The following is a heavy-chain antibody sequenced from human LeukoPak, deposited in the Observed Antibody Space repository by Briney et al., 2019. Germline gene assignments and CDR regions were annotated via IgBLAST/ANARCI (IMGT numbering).Heavy chain of an antibody. V-gene: IGHV3-21*01. Sequence: GGSLKLSCAASGFTFGPYPMNWVRQPPGKGLQWVSSISGSGSKIYYADSVQGRFTISRDNAKNSLYLQMNSLRSEDTAVYYCASGLNSTPFWGQGTLVTVSS. J-gene: IGHJ4*02. CDR2: ISGSGSKI. CDR1: GFTFGPYP. CDR3: ASGLNSTPF. D-gene: IGHD2/OR15-2a*01.